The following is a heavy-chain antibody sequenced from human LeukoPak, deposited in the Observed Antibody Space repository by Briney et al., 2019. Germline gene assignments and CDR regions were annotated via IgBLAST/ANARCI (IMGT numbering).Heavy chain of an antibody. Sequence: ASVKVSCKASGGTFSSYAISWVRQAPGQGLEWMRGIIPIFGTANYAQKFQGRVTITTDESTSTAYVELSSLRSEDTAVYYCARDPSPPYYDFWSGSLFDPWGQGTLVTVSS. CDR3: ARDPSPPYYDFWSGSLFDP. V-gene: IGHV1-69*05. CDR1: GGTFSSYA. J-gene: IGHJ5*02. CDR2: IIPIFGTA. D-gene: IGHD3-3*01.